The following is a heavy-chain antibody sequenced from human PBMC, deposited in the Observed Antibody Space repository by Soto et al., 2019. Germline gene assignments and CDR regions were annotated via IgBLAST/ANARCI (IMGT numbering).Heavy chain of an antibody. CDR3: AGGYGMNV. CDR2: TYYTSKWNY. D-gene: IGHD2-15*01. Sequence: SQTLSLTCVISGDIVSTNRAAWNWVRQSPSRGLEWLGRTYYTSKWNYDYATSVKSRINIKPDTSTNQFSLQLNSVTPDDSAVYYCAGGYGMNVRGQGTTVTVSS. J-gene: IGHJ6*02. CDR1: GDIVSTNRAA. V-gene: IGHV6-1*01.